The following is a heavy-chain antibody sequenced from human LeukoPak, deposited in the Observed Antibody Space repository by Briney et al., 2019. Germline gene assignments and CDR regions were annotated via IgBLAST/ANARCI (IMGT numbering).Heavy chain of an antibody. CDR1: GFTFSSYS. J-gene: IGHJ3*02. CDR3: AKALPLYCSSTSCPRDAFDI. V-gene: IGHV3-23*01. D-gene: IGHD2-2*01. CDR2: ISGSGGST. Sequence: GGSLRLSCAASGFTFSSYSMDWVRQAPGKGLEWVSAISGSGGSTYYADSVKGRFTISRDNSKNTLYLQMNSLRAEDTAVYYCAKALPLYCSSTSCPRDAFDIWGQGTMVTVSS.